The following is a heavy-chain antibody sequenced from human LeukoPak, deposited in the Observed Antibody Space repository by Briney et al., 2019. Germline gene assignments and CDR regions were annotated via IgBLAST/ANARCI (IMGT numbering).Heavy chain of an antibody. CDR2: IKTKTDGGIA. Sequence: GGSLRLSCAASGFTFSSAWMNWVRLAPGKGLEWVGRIKTKTDGGIADYAAPVNGRFTISRDDSSNTLYLQMNSLKTEDTAVYYCTATRQACYLFYWGQGTLVTVSS. D-gene: IGHD2-15*01. V-gene: IGHV3-15*01. CDR1: GFTFSSAW. J-gene: IGHJ4*02. CDR3: TATRQACYLFY.